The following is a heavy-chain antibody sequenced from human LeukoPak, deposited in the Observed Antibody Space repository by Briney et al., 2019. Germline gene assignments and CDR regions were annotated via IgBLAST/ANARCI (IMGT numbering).Heavy chain of an antibody. Sequence: PSLTLSLTCAVCGGSFSGYYWSWIRQPPGRGLEWRGEINHSGSTNYNPSLKRRVTISVDTSKNQFSLKLSSVTAADTAVYYCARGFSSSYHHYDKGVADYWGQGTLVTVSS. V-gene: IGHV4-34*01. D-gene: IGHD2-15*01. J-gene: IGHJ4*02. CDR2: INHSGST. CDR3: ARGFSSSYHHYDKGVADY. CDR1: GGSFSGYY.